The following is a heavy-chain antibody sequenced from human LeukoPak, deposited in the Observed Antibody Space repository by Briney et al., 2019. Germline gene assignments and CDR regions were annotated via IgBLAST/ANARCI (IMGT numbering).Heavy chain of an antibody. CDR2: ISNVETNT. CDR1: GFTFSNYA. V-gene: IGHV3-30*01. J-gene: IGHJ4*02. Sequence: PGGSLRLSSAASGFTFSNYAMHAGREAPGKGLESGAVISNVETNTYYADSVQGRFTISRDNSKNTLYLQLNSLRAEDTSVYYCARDSTYYYASGSSGPHYFDSWGQGTLVTVSS. CDR3: ARDSTYYYASGSSGPHYFDS. D-gene: IGHD3-10*01.